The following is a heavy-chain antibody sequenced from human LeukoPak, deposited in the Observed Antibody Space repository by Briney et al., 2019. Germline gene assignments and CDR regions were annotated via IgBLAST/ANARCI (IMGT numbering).Heavy chain of an antibody. CDR1: GFTFGDYG. CDR2: IRSRLYGGTT. Sequence: PGRSPRLSCTITGFTFGDYGITWVRQAPGKGLEWVGFIRSRLYGGTTEYAASVKDRFTVSRDDSKSIAYLQMNNVNTEDTAVYFCGRSLTVVGAKYYFDYWGQGTLVTVSS. V-gene: IGHV3-49*04. CDR3: GRSLTVVGAKYYFDY. D-gene: IGHD1-26*01. J-gene: IGHJ4*02.